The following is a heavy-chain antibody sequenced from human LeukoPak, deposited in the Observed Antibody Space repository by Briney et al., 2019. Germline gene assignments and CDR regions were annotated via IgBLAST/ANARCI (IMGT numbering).Heavy chain of an antibody. CDR1: GYTFTSYY. CDR3: ARDQARYCSSTSCHRDAFDI. V-gene: IGHV1-46*01. CDR2: INPSGGST. J-gene: IGHJ3*02. Sequence: ASVRVSCRASGYTFTSYYMHWVRQAPGQGLEWMGIINPSGGSTSYAQKFQGRVTMTRDTSTSTVYMELSSLRSEDTAAYYCARDQARYCSSTSCHRDAFDIWGQGTMVTVSS. D-gene: IGHD2-2*01.